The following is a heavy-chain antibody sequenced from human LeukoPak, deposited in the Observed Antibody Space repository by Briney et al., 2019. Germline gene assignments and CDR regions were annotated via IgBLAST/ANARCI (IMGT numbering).Heavy chain of an antibody. J-gene: IGHJ4*02. D-gene: IGHD1-1*01. V-gene: IGHV3-33*06. CDR2: IWYDGSNK. CDR3: SKKGQADNDGKPD. CDR1: GFTFSSYG. Sequence: GGSLRLSCAASGFTFSSYGMHWVRQAPGKGLEWVAVIWYDGSNKHYADSVKGRFTISRDNSKNTLYLQMNSLRAEDTAVYYCSKKGQADNDGKPDWGQGTLVTVSS.